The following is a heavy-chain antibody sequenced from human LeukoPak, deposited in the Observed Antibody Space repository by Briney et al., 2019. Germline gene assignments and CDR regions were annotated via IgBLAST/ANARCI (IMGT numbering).Heavy chain of an antibody. Sequence: ETLSLTCTVSGGSISSYYWSWIRQPPGKGLEWIGHIYGSGSTNYNPSLKSRVTLSVDTSKNQFSLKLSSVTAADTAVYYCAREGTSGTHLNWFDPWGQGTLVTVSS. CDR2: IYGSGST. D-gene: IGHD1-1*01. CDR3: AREGTSGTHLNWFDP. CDR1: GGSISSYY. J-gene: IGHJ5*02. V-gene: IGHV4-59*01.